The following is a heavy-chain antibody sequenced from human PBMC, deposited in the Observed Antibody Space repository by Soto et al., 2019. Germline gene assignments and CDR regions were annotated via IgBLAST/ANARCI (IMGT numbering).Heavy chain of an antibody. D-gene: IGHD6-6*01. CDR2: IWYDGSNK. CDR3: ARECSSQGVVSMDA. CDR1: GFTFSSYG. Sequence: ESGGGVVQPGRSLRLSCAASGFTFSSYGMHWVRQAPGKGLEWVAVIWYDGSNKYYADSVKGRFTISRDNSKNTLYLQMNSLRAEDTAVYYCARECSSQGVVSMDAWGQGTTVTVSS. V-gene: IGHV3-33*01. J-gene: IGHJ6*02.